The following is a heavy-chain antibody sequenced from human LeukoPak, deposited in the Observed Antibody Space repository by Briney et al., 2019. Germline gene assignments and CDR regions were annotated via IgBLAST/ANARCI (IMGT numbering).Heavy chain of an antibody. D-gene: IGHD3-16*02. CDR3: TTTLRLRLGELSLRPAMKDY. CDR1: GFTVSSNY. J-gene: IGHJ4*02. V-gene: IGHV3-66*02. Sequence: GGSLRLSCAASGFTVSSNYMSWVRQAPGKGLEWVSVIYSGGSTYYADSVKGRFTISIDNSKNTLYLQMNSLRAEDTAVYYCTTTLRLRLGELSLRPAMKDYWGQGTLVTVSS. CDR2: IYSGGST.